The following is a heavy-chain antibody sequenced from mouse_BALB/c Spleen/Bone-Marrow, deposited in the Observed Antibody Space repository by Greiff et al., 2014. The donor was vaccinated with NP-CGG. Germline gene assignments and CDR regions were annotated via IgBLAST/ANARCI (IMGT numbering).Heavy chain of an antibody. Sequence: VQLQQSGAELVRPGASVKLSCKASGYTFTSYWINWVKQRPGQGLEWIGNIYPSDSYANYNQEFKNKATLTVDKSSSTAYMQLSSPTSEDSAVYYCTRGRYDGFYWYFDVWGAGTTVTVSS. V-gene: IGHV1-69*02. CDR2: IYPSDSYA. D-gene: IGHD2-14*01. CDR3: TRGRYDGFYWYFDV. J-gene: IGHJ1*01. CDR1: GYTFTSYW.